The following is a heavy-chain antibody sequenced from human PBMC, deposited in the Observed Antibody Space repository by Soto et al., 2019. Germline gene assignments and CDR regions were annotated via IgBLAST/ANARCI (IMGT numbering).Heavy chain of an antibody. D-gene: IGHD5-12*01. V-gene: IGHV3-48*03. Sequence: GGSLRLSCAASGFTFSSYEMNWVRQAPGKGLEWVSYISSSGSTIYYADSVKGRFTISRDNAKNSLYLQMNSLRAEDTAVYYCARESMVATSIDYWGQGTLVTVSS. CDR3: ARESMVATSIDY. J-gene: IGHJ4*02. CDR1: GFTFSSYE. CDR2: ISSSGSTI.